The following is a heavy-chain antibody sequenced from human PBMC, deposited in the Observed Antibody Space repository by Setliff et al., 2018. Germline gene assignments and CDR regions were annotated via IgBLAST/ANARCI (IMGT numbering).Heavy chain of an antibody. CDR3: AREDGPNYYYYYMDI. J-gene: IGHJ6*03. Sequence: PSETLSLTCTVSGGSISSGNYYWIWIRQPAGKALEWLGHIFARGSMNYNPSLRSRITISQDRSENQFSLTLSSVTAADTAVYYCAREDGPNYYYYYMDIWGKGTTVTVSS. CDR2: IFARGSM. D-gene: IGHD2-8*01. CDR1: GGSISSGNYY. V-gene: IGHV4-61*09.